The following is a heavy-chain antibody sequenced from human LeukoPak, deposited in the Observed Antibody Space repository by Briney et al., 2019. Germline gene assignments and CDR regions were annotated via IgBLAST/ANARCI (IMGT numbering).Heavy chain of an antibody. CDR2: ISGSSGNT. CDR1: RFAFSSYA. Sequence: GGSLRLSCAASRFAFSSYAMTWVRQAPGKGLEWVSTISGSSGNTYYADSVKGRFTISRDNSKNTLYLQINSLRAEDTAVYYCASYPNWNYAELDYWGQGTLVTVSS. CDR3: ASYPNWNYAELDY. D-gene: IGHD1-7*01. V-gene: IGHV3-23*01. J-gene: IGHJ4*02.